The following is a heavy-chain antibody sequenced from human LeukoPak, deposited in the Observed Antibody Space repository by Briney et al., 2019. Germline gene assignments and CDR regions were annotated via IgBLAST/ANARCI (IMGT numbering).Heavy chain of an antibody. CDR2: ISGSGGST. V-gene: IGHV3-23*01. J-gene: IGHJ5*02. CDR1: GFTFSSYA. Sequence: GGSLRLSCAASGFTFSSYAMSWVRQAPGKGLEWVSAISGSGGSTYYADSVKGGFTISRDNSKNTLYLQMNSLRAEDTAVYYCANGPTNYDFWSGYYLGWFDPWGQGTLVTVSS. CDR3: ANGPTNYDFWSGYYLGWFDP. D-gene: IGHD3-3*01.